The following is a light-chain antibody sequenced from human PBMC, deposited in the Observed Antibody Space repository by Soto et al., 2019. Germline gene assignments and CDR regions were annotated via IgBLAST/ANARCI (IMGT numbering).Light chain of an antibody. Sequence: EIVMTQSPATLSVSPGERDTLSCRASQSVSSNLAWYQHKPGQAPRLLIYGASTRATGIPARFSASESGTEFSLTISSRHSEDFAVYYCQQYNNWPAKQYTCGQGTKLEIK. CDR1: QSVSSN. J-gene: IGKJ2*01. CDR3: QQYNNWPAKQYT. CDR2: GAS. V-gene: IGKV3-15*01.